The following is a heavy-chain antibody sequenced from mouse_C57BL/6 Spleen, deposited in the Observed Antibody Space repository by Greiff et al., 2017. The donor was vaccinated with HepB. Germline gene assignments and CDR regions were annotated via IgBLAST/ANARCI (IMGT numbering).Heavy chain of an antibody. Sequence: ESGPGLVKPSQSLSLTCSVTGYSITSGYYWNWIRQFPGNKLEWMGYISYDGSNNYNPSLKNRSSITRDTSKNQFFLKLNPVTTEDTATYYCARDSPDYYGSSYGAMDYWGQGTSVTVSS. D-gene: IGHD1-1*01. CDR3: ARDSPDYYGSSYGAMDY. CDR1: GYSITSGYY. J-gene: IGHJ4*01. V-gene: IGHV3-6*01. CDR2: ISYDGSN.